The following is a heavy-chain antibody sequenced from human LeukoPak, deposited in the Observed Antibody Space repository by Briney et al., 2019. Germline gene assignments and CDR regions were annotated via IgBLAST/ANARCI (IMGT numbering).Heavy chain of an antibody. CDR1: GFTFSNAW. D-gene: IGHD3-3*01. CDR3: PTAYYDFWSGYYYYYMDV. J-gene: IGHJ6*03. V-gene: IGHV3-15*01. CDR2: IKSKTDGGTT. Sequence: GGSLRLSCAASGFTFSNAWMSWVRQAPGKGLEWVGRIKSKTDGGTTDYAAPVKGRFTISRDDSKNTLYLQMNSLKTEDTAVYYCPTAYYDFWSGYYYYYMDVWGKGTTVTVSS.